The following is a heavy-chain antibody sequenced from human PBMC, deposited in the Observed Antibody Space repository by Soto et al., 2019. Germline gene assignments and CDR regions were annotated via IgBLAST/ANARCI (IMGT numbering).Heavy chain of an antibody. CDR2: IYSGGST. V-gene: IGHV3-53*01. Sequence: SCAASGFTFSSYGMHWVRQAPGKGLEWVSVIYSGGSTYYADSVKGRFTISRDNSKNTLYLQMNSLRAEDTAVYYCARERDAFDIWGQGTMVTVSS. CDR1: GFTFSSYG. J-gene: IGHJ3*02. CDR3: ARERDAFDI.